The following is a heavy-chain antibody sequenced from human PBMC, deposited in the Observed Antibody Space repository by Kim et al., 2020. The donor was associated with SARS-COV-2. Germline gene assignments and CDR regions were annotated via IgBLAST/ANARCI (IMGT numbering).Heavy chain of an antibody. CDR1: GFTFSDSA. V-gene: IGHV3-73*01. CDR2: IRSKANSYAT. CDR3: TRVPPYSNSWWDAFDI. Sequence: GGSLRLSCAASGFTFSDSAMYWVRQASGKGLEWVGRIRSKANSYATAYDVSVKGGFIISRDDSKNTAYLQMNSLKTEDTAIYYCTRVPPYSNSWWDAFDIWGQGTIVTFSS. J-gene: IGHJ3*02. D-gene: IGHD6-13*01.